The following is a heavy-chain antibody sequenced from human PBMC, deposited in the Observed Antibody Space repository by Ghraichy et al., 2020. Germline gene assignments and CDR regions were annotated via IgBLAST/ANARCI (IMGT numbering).Heavy chain of an antibody. CDR3: ARSVVPAGTVDY. CDR2: ISYDGSNK. J-gene: IGHJ4*02. Sequence: GGSLRLSCAASGFTFSSYAMHWVRQAPGKGLEWVAVISYDGSNKYYADSVKGRFTISRDNSKNTLYLQMNSLRAEDTAVYYCARSVVPAGTVDYWGQGTLVTVSS. D-gene: IGHD2-2*01. V-gene: IGHV3-30-3*01. CDR1: GFTFSSYA.